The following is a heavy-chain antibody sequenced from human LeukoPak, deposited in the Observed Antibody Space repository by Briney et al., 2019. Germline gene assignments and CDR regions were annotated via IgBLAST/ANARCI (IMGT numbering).Heavy chain of an antibody. Sequence: GGSLRLSCAASGFTFSGYAMNWVRQAPGKGLEWVSGISGSGAGTYYADSVKGRFTISRDNSKNTLYLQMNSLRADDTAVYYCAKMVREFYTISYYFDYWGQGTLVTVCS. CDR1: GFTFSGYA. CDR3: AKMVREFYTISYYFDY. J-gene: IGHJ4*02. V-gene: IGHV3-23*01. CDR2: ISGSGAGT. D-gene: IGHD2-8*01.